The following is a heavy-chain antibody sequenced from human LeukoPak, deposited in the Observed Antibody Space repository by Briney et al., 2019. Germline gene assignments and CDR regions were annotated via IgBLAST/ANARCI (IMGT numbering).Heavy chain of an antibody. CDR3: ARKGYTIGSFDY. CDR2: IYYSGST. CDR1: GGSISSSCW. Sequence: SETLSLTCAVSGGSISSSCWWSWVRQPPGKGLEWIGEIYYSGSTNYNPSLKSRVTISVDKSKSQFSLKLSSVTAADTAVYYCARKGYTIGSFDYWGQGTLVTVSS. D-gene: IGHD5-18*01. J-gene: IGHJ4*02. V-gene: IGHV4-4*02.